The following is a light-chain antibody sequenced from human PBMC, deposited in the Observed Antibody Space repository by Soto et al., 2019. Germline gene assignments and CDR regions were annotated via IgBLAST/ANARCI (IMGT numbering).Light chain of an antibody. V-gene: IGKV3-20*01. CDR2: GAS. Sequence: EIVLTQSPGTLSLSPGERATLSSRASQSVSSSYLAWYQQKPGQAPRLLIYGASSRATGIPDRFSGSGSGTDFTLTISRLEPEDVAVYYCQQYGSSPHTFGQGIKLEIK. CDR1: QSVSSSY. CDR3: QQYGSSPHT. J-gene: IGKJ2*01.